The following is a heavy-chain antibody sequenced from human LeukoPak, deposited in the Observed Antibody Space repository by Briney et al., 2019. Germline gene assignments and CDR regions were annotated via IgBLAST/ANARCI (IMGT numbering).Heavy chain of an antibody. Sequence: ASVKVSCKASGYAFTGYYMHWVRQAPGQGLEWMGWINPNSGGTNYAQKFQGRVTMTRDTSISTAYMELSRLRSDDTAVYYCARDRITMIVVVAEDAFDIWGQGTMVTVSS. CDR2: INPNSGGT. CDR1: GYAFTGYY. D-gene: IGHD3-22*01. CDR3: ARDRITMIVVVAEDAFDI. J-gene: IGHJ3*02. V-gene: IGHV1-2*02.